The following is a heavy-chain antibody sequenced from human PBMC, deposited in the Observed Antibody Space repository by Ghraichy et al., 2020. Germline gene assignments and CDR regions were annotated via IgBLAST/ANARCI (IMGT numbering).Heavy chain of an antibody. D-gene: IGHD3-9*01. CDR2: ISGSGGST. CDR1: GFTFSSYA. V-gene: IGHV3-23*01. Sequence: GGSLRLSCAASGFTFSSYAMNWVRQAPGKGLELVSVISGSGGSTYYADSVKGRFTLSRDNSKNTLYLQMNSLRAEDTAVYYCAKDLWPIFPRGVDYWGQGTLVTVSS. CDR3: AKDLWPIFPRGVDY. J-gene: IGHJ4*02.